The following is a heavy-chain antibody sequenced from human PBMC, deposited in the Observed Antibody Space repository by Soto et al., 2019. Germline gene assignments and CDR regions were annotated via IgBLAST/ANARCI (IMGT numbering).Heavy chain of an antibody. V-gene: IGHV4-31*03. CDR2: IYYSGST. CDR1: GGSISSGGYY. Sequence: PSETLSLTCTVSGGSISSGGYYWSWIRQHPGKGLEWIGYIYYSGSTYYNPSLKSRVTISVDTSKNQFSLKLSSVTAADTAVYYCASSRRARPWGLNWFDPWGQGTLVTVYS. D-gene: IGHD6-6*01. CDR3: ASSRRARPWGLNWFDP. J-gene: IGHJ5*02.